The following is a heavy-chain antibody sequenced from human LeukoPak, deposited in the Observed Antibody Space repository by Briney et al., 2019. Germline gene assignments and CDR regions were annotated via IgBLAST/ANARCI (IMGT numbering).Heavy chain of an antibody. Sequence: PGGSLRLSCAASGFTFSSYSMNWVRQAPGKGLEWVSYISSSSSTIYYADSVRGRFTIYRDNAKNSLYLQMNSLRAEDTAVYYCARVYGDYSTGNFDYWGQGTLVTVSS. J-gene: IGHJ4*02. CDR2: ISSSSSTI. D-gene: IGHD4-17*01. CDR1: GFTFSSYS. V-gene: IGHV3-48*01. CDR3: ARVYGDYSTGNFDY.